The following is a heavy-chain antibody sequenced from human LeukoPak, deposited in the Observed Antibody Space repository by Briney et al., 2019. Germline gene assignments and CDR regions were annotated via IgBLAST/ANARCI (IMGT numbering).Heavy chain of an antibody. J-gene: IGHJ4*02. V-gene: IGHV4-39*01. D-gene: IGHD6-19*01. CDR1: GGSISSGDYY. CDR3: ARHVDSSGWANY. CDR2: IYYSGST. Sequence: SQTLSLTCTVSGGSISSGDYYWSWIRQPPGKGLEWIGSIYYSGSTYYNPSLKSRVTISVDTSKNQFSLKLSSVTAADTAVYYCARHVDSSGWANYWGQGTLVTVSS.